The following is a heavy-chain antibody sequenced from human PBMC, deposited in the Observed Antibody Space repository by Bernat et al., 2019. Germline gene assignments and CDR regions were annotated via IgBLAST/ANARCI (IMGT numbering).Heavy chain of an antibody. CDR2: ISSSGTI. CDR3: AREYSGIYHAFDY. Sequence: EVQLVESGGGLEQPGGSLRLSCAAPEFTFSSHAMNWVRQAPGKGLEWVSYISSSGTIQYADSVKGRFTISRDNAKNSLFLQMNSLRAEDTAVYYCAREYSGIYHAFDYWGQGTLVTVSS. V-gene: IGHV3-48*03. D-gene: IGHD1-26*01. CDR1: EFTFSSHA. J-gene: IGHJ4*02.